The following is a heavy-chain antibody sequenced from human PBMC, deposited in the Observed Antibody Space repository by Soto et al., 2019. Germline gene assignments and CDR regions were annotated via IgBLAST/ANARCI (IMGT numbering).Heavy chain of an antibody. CDR1: GGTFSSYT. CDR3: ARVTGGDRGDP. V-gene: IGHV1-69*02. J-gene: IGHJ5*02. D-gene: IGHD7-27*01. Sequence: QAQLVQSGAEVKKPGSSVKVSCKASGGTFSSYTISWVRQAPGQGLEWMGRIIPILGIANYAQKFQGRVTMTRNTSISTAYMELSSLRSEDTAVYYCARVTGGDRGDPWGQGTLVTVSS. CDR2: IIPILGIA.